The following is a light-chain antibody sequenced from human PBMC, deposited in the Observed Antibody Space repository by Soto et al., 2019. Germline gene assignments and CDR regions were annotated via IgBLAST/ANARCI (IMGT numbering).Light chain of an antibody. Sequence: QSALTQPASVSGSPGQSITISCTGTSSDIGSFTFVSWYQQHPGKVPKLMIFDVNRRPSGVSDRFSGSKSGNTDSLTISGLQAAGEGDYYCSSYTSSSTHVFGTGTKLTVL. CDR2: DVN. J-gene: IGLJ1*01. CDR1: SSDIGSFTF. V-gene: IGLV2-14*03. CDR3: SSYTSSSTHV.